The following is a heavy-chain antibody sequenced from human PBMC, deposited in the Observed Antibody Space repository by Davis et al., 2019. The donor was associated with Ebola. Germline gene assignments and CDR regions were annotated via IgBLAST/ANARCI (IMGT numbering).Heavy chain of an antibody. V-gene: IGHV1-69*06. CDR3: ARELSGSYLYYYYGMDV. CDR1: GGTFSSYA. J-gene: IGHJ6*02. Sequence: SVKVSCKASGGTFSSYAISWVRQAPGQGLEWMGGIIPIFGTANYAQKFQGRVTITADKSTSTAYMELSSLRSEDTAVYYCARELSGSYLYYYYGMDVWGQGTTVTVSS. D-gene: IGHD1-26*01. CDR2: IIPIFGTA.